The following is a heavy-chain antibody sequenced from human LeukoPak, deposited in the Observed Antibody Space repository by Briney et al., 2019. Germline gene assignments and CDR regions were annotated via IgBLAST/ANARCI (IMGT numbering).Heavy chain of an antibody. V-gene: IGHV1-69*05. D-gene: IGHD6-19*01. Sequence: ASVKVSCKASGGTFSSYAISWVRQAPGQGLEWMGGIIPIFGTANYAQKFQGRVTITTDESTSTAYMELSSLRSEDTAVYYCARDSDSNGWATFDYWGQGTLVTVSS. CDR1: GGTFSSYA. J-gene: IGHJ4*02. CDR2: IIPIFGTA. CDR3: ARDSDSNGWATFDY.